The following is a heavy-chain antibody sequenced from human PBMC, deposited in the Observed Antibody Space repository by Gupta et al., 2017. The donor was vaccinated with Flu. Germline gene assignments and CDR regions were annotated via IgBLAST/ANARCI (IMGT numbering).Heavy chain of an antibody. CDR2: IYSGGST. V-gene: IGHV3-53*02. CDR3: ARVERHYYYYYGMDV. CDR1: GFTVSSNY. Sequence: EVQLVATGGGLIQPGGSLRLSCAASGFTVSSNYMSWVRQAPGKGLEWVSVIYSGGSTYYADSVKGRFTISRDNSKNTLYLQMNSLRAEDTAVYYCARVERHYYYYYGMDVWGQGTTVTVSS. J-gene: IGHJ6*02.